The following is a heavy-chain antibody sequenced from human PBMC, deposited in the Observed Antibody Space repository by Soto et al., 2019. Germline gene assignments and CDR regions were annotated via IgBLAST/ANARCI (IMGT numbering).Heavy chain of an antibody. D-gene: IGHD3-10*01. CDR2: ISCGGTTT. J-gene: IGHJ4*02. V-gene: IGHV3-48*04. Sequence: EVHLVESGGDLVQPGGSLRLSCAASGFSFSSFSMNLVRKAPGKGLEWVSYISCGGTTTYYADSVKGRFTISRDDAKNSLYLQMNSLQAEDTAVYYCARLGDYGSGSYWGQGTLVTVSS. CDR3: ARLGDYGSGSY. CDR1: GFSFSSFS.